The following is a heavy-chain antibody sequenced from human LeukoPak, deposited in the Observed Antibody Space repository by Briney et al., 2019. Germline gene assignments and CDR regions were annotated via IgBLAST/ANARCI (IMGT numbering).Heavy chain of an antibody. CDR3: AREVTMVRGNFYMDV. Sequence: GASVKVSCKASGYTFTSYGISWVRQAPGQGLEWMGWISVYNGNTKYAQKLQGRVTMTTDTSTSTAYMELRSLTSDDTAVYYCAREVTMVRGNFYMDVWGKGTTVTISS. CDR1: GYTFTSYG. V-gene: IGHV1-18*01. CDR2: ISVYNGNT. D-gene: IGHD3-10*01. J-gene: IGHJ6*03.